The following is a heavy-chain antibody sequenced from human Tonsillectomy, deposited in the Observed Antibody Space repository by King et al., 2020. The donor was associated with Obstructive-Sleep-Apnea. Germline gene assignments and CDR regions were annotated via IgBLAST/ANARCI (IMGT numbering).Heavy chain of an antibody. CDR3: AKGSVAGDTFDH. V-gene: IGHV3-9*01. CDR1: GFTFDDYA. J-gene: IGHJ4*02. CDR2: ISWSSGNI. D-gene: IGHD6-19*01. Sequence: VQLVESGGGLVQPGRSLRLSCSASGFTFDDYAMHWVRQAPGKGLEWVSGISWSSGNIGYSESVKGRFTISRANAKNSLYLQMNSLRAEDTALYYCAKGSVAGDTFDHWGQGTRVTVSS.